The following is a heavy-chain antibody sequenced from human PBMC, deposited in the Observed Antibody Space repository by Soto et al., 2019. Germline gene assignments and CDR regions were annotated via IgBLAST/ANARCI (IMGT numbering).Heavy chain of an antibody. CDR1: GGTFISST. D-gene: IGHD1-26*01. J-gene: IGHJ3*01. CDR3: ARGPRGGLLLSV. Sequence: QGQLVQSGAEVKKPGSSVKVSCKASGGTFISSTISWVRQAPGQGLEWMGRIIPILGIANYAQKFQGRVTITADKSTSTAYMELSSLRSEDTGVYYWARGPRGGLLLSVWGQGTMVTVSS. CDR2: IIPILGIA. V-gene: IGHV1-69*02.